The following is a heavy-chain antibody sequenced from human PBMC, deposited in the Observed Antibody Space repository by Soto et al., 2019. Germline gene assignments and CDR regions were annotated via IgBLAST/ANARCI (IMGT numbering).Heavy chain of an antibody. CDR1: GGSFSGYY. Sequence: SETLSLTCAVYGGSFSGYYWSWIRQPPGKGLEWIGEINHSGSTNYNPSLKSRVTISVDTSKNQFSLKLSSVTAADTAVYYCARGFASSGIVVVVAAYFDYWGQGTLVTV. V-gene: IGHV4-34*01. CDR3: ARGFASSGIVVVVAAYFDY. D-gene: IGHD2-15*01. CDR2: INHSGST. J-gene: IGHJ4*02.